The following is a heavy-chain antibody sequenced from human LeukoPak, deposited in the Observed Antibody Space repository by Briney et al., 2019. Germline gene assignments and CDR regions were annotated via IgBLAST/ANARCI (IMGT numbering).Heavy chain of an antibody. V-gene: IGHV3-30*02. CDR1: GFTYSHNG. Sequence: GGSLRLSCVASGFTYSHNGMHWVRQAPGKGLEWVAFIQYDGNTIFYADSVKGRFTISRDNSKNTLYLQMNSLRAEDTAVYYCASSLVAGYYYYSYYYMDVWGKGTTVTVSS. CDR3: ASSLVAGYYYYSYYYMDV. D-gene: IGHD5-18*01. CDR2: IQYDGNTI. J-gene: IGHJ6*03.